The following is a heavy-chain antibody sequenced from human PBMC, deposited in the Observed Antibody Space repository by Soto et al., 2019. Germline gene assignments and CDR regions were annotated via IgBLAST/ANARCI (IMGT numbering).Heavy chain of an antibody. J-gene: IGHJ5*02. CDR3: ARGRGYSGQRRGWFDP. V-gene: IGHV4-59*01. D-gene: IGHD5-12*01. CDR2: IYYSGRT. Sequence: QLQLQESGPGLVKPSETLSLTCTVSGGSISTYYWNWIRQPPGKGLEWIGDIYYSGRTNYNPSLKSRVAISVDMSKNQFSLNLSSVTPADTAVYYCARGRGYSGQRRGWFDPWGQEPWSPSPQ. CDR1: GGSISTYY.